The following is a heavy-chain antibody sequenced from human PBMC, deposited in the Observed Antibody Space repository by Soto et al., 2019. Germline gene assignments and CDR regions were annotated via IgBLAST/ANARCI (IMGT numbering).Heavy chain of an antibody. D-gene: IGHD3-16*01. CDR1: GFTFSDYG. Sequence: GGSLRLSCTASGFTFSDYGMHWVRQAPGKGLEWVAGIWHDGSNRYYADSGKGRFTISRDNSKNTLYLEMNSLRADDTAVYYCARGLGKITFGGVLLHWGQGTLVTVSS. CDR2: IWHDGSNR. J-gene: IGHJ4*02. CDR3: ARGLGKITFGGVLLH. V-gene: IGHV3-33*01.